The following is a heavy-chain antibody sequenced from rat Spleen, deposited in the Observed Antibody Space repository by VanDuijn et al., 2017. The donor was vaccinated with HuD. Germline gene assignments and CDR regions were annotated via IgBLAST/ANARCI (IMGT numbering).Heavy chain of an antibody. CDR3: ATGPRILRLDWFAY. D-gene: IGHD1-6*01. CDR1: GLSFSNYD. Sequence: EVQLVESGGGLVQPGRSLKLSCAASGLSFSNYDMAWVRQAPTKGLEWVASISTGGGNTYYRDSVKGRFTISRDNAKNTQYLQMDSLRSEDTATYYCATGPRILRLDWFAYWGQGTLVTVSS. J-gene: IGHJ3*01. CDR2: ISTGGGNT. V-gene: IGHV5S13*01.